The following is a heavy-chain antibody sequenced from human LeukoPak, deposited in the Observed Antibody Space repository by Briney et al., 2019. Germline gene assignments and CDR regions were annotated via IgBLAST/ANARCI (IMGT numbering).Heavy chain of an antibody. J-gene: IGHJ4*02. CDR3: ARWRVPGI. Sequence: SETLSLTCTVSGGSISTYYWSWLRHPPGRGLEWLASIQDTGVSNYKPSLRSRLTISLDTSKNQFSLKLRSVTPADTAIYYCARWRVPGIGGQGTRVTVSS. CDR1: GGSISTYY. V-gene: IGHV4-59*01. CDR2: IQDTGVS. D-gene: IGHD1-14*01.